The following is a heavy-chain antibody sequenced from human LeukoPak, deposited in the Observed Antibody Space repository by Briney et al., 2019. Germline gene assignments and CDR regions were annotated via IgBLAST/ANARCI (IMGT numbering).Heavy chain of an antibody. CDR3: ARDSYDILTGYYNPGFDY. V-gene: IGHV1-18*01. CDR2: ISAYNGNT. J-gene: IGHJ4*02. CDR1: GYTFTSYG. Sequence: GASVKVSCKASGYTFTSYGISWVRQAPGQGLELMGWISAYNGNTNYAQKLEGRVNMTTDTSTSTAYMELRSMRYDDTAVYYCARDSYDILTGYYNPGFDYWGQGTLVTVSS. D-gene: IGHD3-9*01.